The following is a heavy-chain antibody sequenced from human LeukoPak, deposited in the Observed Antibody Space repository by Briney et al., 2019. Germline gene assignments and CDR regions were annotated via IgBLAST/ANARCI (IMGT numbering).Heavy chain of an antibody. V-gene: IGHV3-30*02. J-gene: IGHJ5*02. CDR3: ARSYVLNFFNP. Sequence: GGSLRLSCATSGFTFSTFHMHWVRQAPGGVQEWVAFIKNDGGNEYYGDSVKGRFTISRDNSKSTVYLQMNSLTAEDTAVYYCARSYVLNFFNPWGQGTLVTVSS. CDR2: IKNDGGNE. D-gene: IGHD3-10*02. CDR1: GFTFSTFH.